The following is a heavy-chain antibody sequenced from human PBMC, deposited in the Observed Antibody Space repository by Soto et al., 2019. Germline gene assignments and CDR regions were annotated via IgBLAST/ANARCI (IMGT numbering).Heavy chain of an antibody. V-gene: IGHV3-30*02. J-gene: IGHJ4*02. CDR3: AKEEVKYCSGGSCYFVS. D-gene: IGHD2-15*01. Sequence: SVKGRFTISRDNSKNTLYLQMNSLRAEGTALYYCAKEEVKYCSGGSCYFVSWGQGTLVTVSS.